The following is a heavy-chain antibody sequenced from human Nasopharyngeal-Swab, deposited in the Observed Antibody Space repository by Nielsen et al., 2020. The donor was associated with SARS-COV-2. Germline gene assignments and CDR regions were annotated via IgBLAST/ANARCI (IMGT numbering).Heavy chain of an antibody. V-gene: IGHV3-7*01. CDR3: ARVGRLRSEFDY. J-gene: IGHJ4*02. Sequence: LSLTCAASGFTFSSYWMSWVRQAPGKGLEWVANIKQDGSEKYYVDSVKGRFTISRDNAKNSLYLQMNGLRAEDTAVYYCARVGRLRSEFDYWGQGTLVTVSS. CDR1: GFTFSSYW. D-gene: IGHD3-10*02. CDR2: IKQDGSEK.